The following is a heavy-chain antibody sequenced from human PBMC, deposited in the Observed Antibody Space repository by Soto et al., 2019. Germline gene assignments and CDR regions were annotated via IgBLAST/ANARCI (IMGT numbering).Heavy chain of an antibody. D-gene: IGHD1-20*01. CDR2: ISSDGGNK. Sequence: QVKLVESGGGVVQPGRSLRLSCAASGFTFSSLAMHWVRQAPGKGLEWVAVISSDGGNKYYADSVKGRFTISRDNSKNTLSLQMDSLRPEDTAIYYCARKWSITGTTGRTNLDYFDYWGQGTLVTVSS. J-gene: IGHJ4*02. CDR3: ARKWSITGTTGRTNLDYFDY. CDR1: GFTFSSLA. V-gene: IGHV3-30-3*01.